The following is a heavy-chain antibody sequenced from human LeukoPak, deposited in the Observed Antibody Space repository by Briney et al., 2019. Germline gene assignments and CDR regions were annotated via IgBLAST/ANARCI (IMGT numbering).Heavy chain of an antibody. Sequence: LRLSCAASGFTFSSYSMNWVRQPPGKGLEWIGEINHSGSTNYNPSLKSRVTISVDTSKNQFSLKLSSVTAADTAVYYCARRSSGYYPMDYWGQGTLVTVSS. V-gene: IGHV4-34*09. CDR3: ARRSSGYYPMDY. D-gene: IGHD3-22*01. CDR1: GFTFSSYS. CDR2: INHSGST. J-gene: IGHJ4*02.